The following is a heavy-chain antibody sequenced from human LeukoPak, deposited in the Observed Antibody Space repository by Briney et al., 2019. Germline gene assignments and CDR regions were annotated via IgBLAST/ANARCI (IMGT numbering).Heavy chain of an antibody. J-gene: IGHJ5*02. CDR1: GFTFSSYA. V-gene: IGHV3-23*01. Sequence: GGSLRLSCAASGFTFSSYAMSWVRQAPGKGLEWVSAISVSGGSTYYADSVKGRFTISRDNSKNTLYLQMNSLRAEDTAVYYCAKRPGHSGYEDHGRPTWFAPWGQGTMVTVSS. CDR3: AKRPGHSGYEDHGRPTWFAP. D-gene: IGHD5-12*01. CDR2: ISVSGGST.